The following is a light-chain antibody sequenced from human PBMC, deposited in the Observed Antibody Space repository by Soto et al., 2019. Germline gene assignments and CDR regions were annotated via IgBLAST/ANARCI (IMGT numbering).Light chain of an antibody. CDR3: QQYGSSPFA. Sequence: EIVMTQSPATLSVSPGERATLSCRTSQSVSSSYLAWYQQKPGQAPRLLIYDASSRATDIPDRFSGSGSGTDFTLTISRLEPEDFAVFYCQQYGSSPFAFGPGTKVDIK. CDR1: QSVSSSY. V-gene: IGKV3-20*01. CDR2: DAS. J-gene: IGKJ3*01.